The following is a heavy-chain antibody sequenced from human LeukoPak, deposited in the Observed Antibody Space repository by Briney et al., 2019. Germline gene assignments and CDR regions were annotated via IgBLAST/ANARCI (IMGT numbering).Heavy chain of an antibody. D-gene: IGHD5-18*01. CDR3: AAGGKYRYANYYFDY. CDR2: IVFGSGNT. Sequence: SVKVSCKASGFTVTSSAMQWVRQPRGQRLEGVGWIVFGSGNTNTAQKFHERVTITRDMSTSTAYMELSSLRSEDTAVYYCAAGGKYRYANYYFDYWGEGTLVTVSS. CDR1: GFTVTSSA. V-gene: IGHV1-58*02. J-gene: IGHJ4*02.